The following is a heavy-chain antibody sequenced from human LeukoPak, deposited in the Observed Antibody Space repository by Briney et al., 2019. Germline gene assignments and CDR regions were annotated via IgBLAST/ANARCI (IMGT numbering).Heavy chain of an antibody. Sequence: ASVKVSCKASGYTFTGYYMHWVRQAPGQGLEWMGWINPNSGGTNYAQKFQGRVTMTSDTSISTAYMELSRLRSDDTAVYYCARVPVGYGDYGIDYWGQGTLVTVSS. D-gene: IGHD4-17*01. V-gene: IGHV1-2*02. CDR2: INPNSGGT. J-gene: IGHJ4*02. CDR3: ARVPVGYGDYGIDY. CDR1: GYTFTGYY.